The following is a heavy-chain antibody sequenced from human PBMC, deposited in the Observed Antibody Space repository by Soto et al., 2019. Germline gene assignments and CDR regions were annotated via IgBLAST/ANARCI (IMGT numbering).Heavy chain of an antibody. CDR3: ARERRWEPLLY. J-gene: IGHJ4*02. V-gene: IGHV1-18*01. D-gene: IGHD1-26*01. Sequence: QVRLVQSGPEVKKPGASVRVSCKASGYTFANYGITWVRQTSGQGLEWLGWISGYNINTHSAQKFEDRVTLTTDKSTPTVYMELRSLQSADAAIYFCARERRWEPLLYWGQGTLVTVSP. CDR2: ISGYNINT. CDR1: GYTFANYG.